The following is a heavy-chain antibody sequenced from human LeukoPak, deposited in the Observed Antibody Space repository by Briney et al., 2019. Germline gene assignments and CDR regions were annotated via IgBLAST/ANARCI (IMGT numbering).Heavy chain of an antibody. CDR2: ISGSAGST. CDR1: GFTFSSYA. V-gene: IGHV3-23*01. CDR3: AKDRAHRIVLVPGAIYGGFDY. D-gene: IGHD2-2*01. J-gene: IGHJ4*02. Sequence: GGSLRLSCAASGFTFSSYAMSWVRQAPGKGLEWVSLISGSAGSTYYADSVKGRFTISRDNSKNTLYLQMNSLRAEDTAIYCCAKDRAHRIVLVPGAIYGGFDYWGQGTLVTASS.